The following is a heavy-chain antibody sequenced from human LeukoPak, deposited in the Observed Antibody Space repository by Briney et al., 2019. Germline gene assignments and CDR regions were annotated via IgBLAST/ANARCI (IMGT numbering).Heavy chain of an antibody. V-gene: IGHV3-21*01. CDR3: ARDYYDSSGYLYYFDY. D-gene: IGHD3-22*01. Sequence: PGGSLRLSRAASGFTFSSYSMNWVRQAPGKGLEWVSSISSSSSYIYYADSVKGRFTISRDNAKNSLYLQMNSLRAEDTAVYYCARDYYDSSGYLYYFDYWGQGTLVTVSS. J-gene: IGHJ4*02. CDR2: ISSSSSYI. CDR1: GFTFSSYS.